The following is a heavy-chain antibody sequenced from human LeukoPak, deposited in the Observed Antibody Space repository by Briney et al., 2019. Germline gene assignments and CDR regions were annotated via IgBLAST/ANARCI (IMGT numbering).Heavy chain of an antibody. Sequence: PGGSLRLSCAASGFTFSSYAMSWVRQAPGKGLEWVSAISGSGGSTYYADSVKGRFTISRDNSKNTLYLQMNSLRAEDTAVYYCASRDDIVVVVAAFDYWGQGTLVTVSS. CDR1: GFTFSSYA. J-gene: IGHJ4*02. D-gene: IGHD2-15*01. V-gene: IGHV3-23*01. CDR2: ISGSGGST. CDR3: ASRDDIVVVVAAFDY.